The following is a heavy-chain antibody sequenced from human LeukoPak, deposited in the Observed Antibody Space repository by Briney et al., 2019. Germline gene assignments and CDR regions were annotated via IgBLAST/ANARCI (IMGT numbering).Heavy chain of an antibody. D-gene: IGHD2-8*01. J-gene: IGHJ4*02. CDR1: GFTFSSYG. V-gene: IGHV3-30*18. CDR3: AKVKMAKTQGENYFAD. Sequence: GGSVRLSCAASGFTFSSYGKHWIRQAPGKGLEWVAVISFDETEKRYAGSVEGRFAISRDNFRNTLYLQMNSLRAEDTAVYYCAKVKMAKTQGENYFADWGQGTLVSVSS. CDR2: ISFDETEK.